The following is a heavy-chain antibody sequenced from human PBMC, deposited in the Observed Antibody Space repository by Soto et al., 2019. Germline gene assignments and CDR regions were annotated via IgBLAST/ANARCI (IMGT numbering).Heavy chain of an antibody. CDR1: GFTFSSYG. Sequence: QVQLVESGGGVVQPGRSLRLSCAASGFTFSSYGMHWVRQAPGKGLEWVAFISYDGSDKYYADSVKGQFTISRDNSKNQLYLQMNSLRGEDTAVYYCAKDREEYCSGGSCYFNAFDYWGQGTLVTVSS. D-gene: IGHD2-15*01. CDR2: ISYDGSDK. V-gene: IGHV3-30*18. CDR3: AKDREEYCSGGSCYFNAFDY. J-gene: IGHJ4*02.